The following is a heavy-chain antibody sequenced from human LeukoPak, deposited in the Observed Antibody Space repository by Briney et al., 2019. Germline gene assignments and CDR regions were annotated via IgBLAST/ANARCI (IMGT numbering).Heavy chain of an antibody. Sequence: SETLSLTCTVSGGSISSSSYYWGWIRQPPGKGLEWIGSIYYSGSTYYNPSLKSRVTISVDTSKNQFSLKLSSVTAADTAVYYCARHVDARYCSSTSCYPKPDYYMDVWGKGTTVTVSS. V-gene: IGHV4-39*01. CDR1: GGSISSSSYY. CDR2: IYYSGST. D-gene: IGHD2-2*01. J-gene: IGHJ6*03. CDR3: ARHVDARYCSSTSCYPKPDYYMDV.